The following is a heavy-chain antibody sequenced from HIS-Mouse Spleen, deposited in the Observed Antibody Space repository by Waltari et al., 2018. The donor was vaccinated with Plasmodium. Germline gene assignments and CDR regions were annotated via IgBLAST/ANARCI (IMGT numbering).Heavy chain of an antibody. V-gene: IGHV4-39*07. Sequence: QLQLQESGPGLVKPSETLSLTCTVSGGSIRRSSYSWGWLRQPPGKGLELIGSIYYSGSTYYNPSLKSRVTISVDTSKNQFSLKLSSVTAADTAVYYCARDRITGTSYFDYWGQGTLVTVSS. J-gene: IGHJ4*02. CDR1: GGSIRRSSYS. CDR3: ARDRITGTSYFDY. D-gene: IGHD1-7*01. CDR2: IYYSGST.